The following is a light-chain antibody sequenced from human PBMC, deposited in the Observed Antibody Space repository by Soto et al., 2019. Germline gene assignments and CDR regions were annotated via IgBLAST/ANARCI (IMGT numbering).Light chain of an antibody. CDR3: SSYAGSNNWV. Sequence: QSVLTQPPSASGSPGQSVTISCTGTSSDIGDYNYVSWYQQHPGKAPKLMIYEVSKRPSGVPDRFSGSKSGNMASLTVSGLQAEDEADYYCSSYAGSNNWVFGGGTKLTVL. CDR1: SSDIGDYNY. J-gene: IGLJ3*02. CDR2: EVS. V-gene: IGLV2-8*01.